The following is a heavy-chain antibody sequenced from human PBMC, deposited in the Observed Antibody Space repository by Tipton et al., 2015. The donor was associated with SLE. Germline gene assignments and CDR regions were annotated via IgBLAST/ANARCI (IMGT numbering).Heavy chain of an antibody. CDR3: ARVGCSGGSCYSEDY. D-gene: IGHD2-15*01. Sequence: TLSLTCAVYGGSFSGYYWSWIRQPPGKGLEWIGEINHSGSTNYNPSLKSRVTISVDTSKNQFSLKLSSVTAADTAVYYCARVGCSGGSCYSEDYWGQGTLATVSS. CDR2: INHSGST. V-gene: IGHV4-34*01. CDR1: GGSFSGYY. J-gene: IGHJ4*02.